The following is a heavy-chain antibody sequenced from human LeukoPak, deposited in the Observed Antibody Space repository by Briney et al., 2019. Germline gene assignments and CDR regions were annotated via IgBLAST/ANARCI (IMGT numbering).Heavy chain of an antibody. CDR3: ARLNLYYGMDV. V-gene: IGHV4-59*08. CDR1: GGSISSYY. CDR2: IYYSGST. J-gene: IGHJ6*02. Sequence: SETLSLTCTVSGGSISSYYWSWIRQPPGKGLEWIGYIYYSGSTNYNPSLKSRVTISVDTSKNQFSLKLSSVTAADTAAYYCARLNLYYGMDVWGQGTTVTVSS.